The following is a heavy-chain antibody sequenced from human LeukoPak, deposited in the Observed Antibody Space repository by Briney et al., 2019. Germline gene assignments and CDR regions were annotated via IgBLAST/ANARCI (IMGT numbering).Heavy chain of an antibody. J-gene: IGHJ4*02. D-gene: IGHD1-26*01. CDR3: ARDLASTSNWEFDY. CDR1: GYTFACYF. CDR2: INPNSGDT. Sequence: ASVKVSCKASGYTFACYFIHWVRQAPGQGLEWVGRINPNSGDTEYAPKFQGWVTMTRDTSISTAYVEVKRLISDDTAVYYCARDLASTSNWEFDYWGQGTLVIVSS. V-gene: IGHV1-2*04.